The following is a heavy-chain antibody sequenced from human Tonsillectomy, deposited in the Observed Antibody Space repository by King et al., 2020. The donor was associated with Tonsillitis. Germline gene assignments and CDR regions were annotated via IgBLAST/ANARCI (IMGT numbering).Heavy chain of an antibody. J-gene: IGHJ4*02. Sequence: VQLVESGGGVVQPGRSLRLSCVVSGVTFSGYAMHWVRQAPGKGLEWVAVISNDGTDKYYTDSVKGRFTISRDNSKDTLYLQMSNLRTEDTALYYCAKESRLTSPLNYGWRGSDGGSLDYWGQGTLVSVSS. D-gene: IGHD3-16*01. V-gene: IGHV3-30*19. CDR2: ISNDGTDK. CDR3: AKESRLTSPLNYGWRGSDGGSLDY. CDR1: GVTFSGYA.